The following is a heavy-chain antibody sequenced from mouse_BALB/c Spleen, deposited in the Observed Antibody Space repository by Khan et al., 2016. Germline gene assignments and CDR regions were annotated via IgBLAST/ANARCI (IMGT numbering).Heavy chain of an antibody. CDR1: GYDFSRYW. CDR3: ARRVNYSWFAY. CDR2: INPDSSMI. V-gene: IGHV4-1*02. J-gene: IGHJ3*01. Sequence: EVQLQESGGGLVQPGGSLKFSCAASGYDFSRYWMSWVRQAPGKGLEWIGEINPDSSMINYTPSIKDKFIISRDNAKNTLYLQMSKVRSEDTALYYCARRVNYSWFAYWGQGTLVTVSA. D-gene: IGHD2-1*01.